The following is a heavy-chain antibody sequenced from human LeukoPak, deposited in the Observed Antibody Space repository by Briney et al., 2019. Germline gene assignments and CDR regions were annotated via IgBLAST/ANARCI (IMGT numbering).Heavy chain of an antibody. CDR3: ARYSGKYGGAYFQY. Sequence: SETLSLTCTVSGGSISSYYWSWIRQSPGKGLECIGYIHYTGSTNYNPSLKSRVTISVDTSKNQFSLKLSSVTAADTAVYYCARYSGKYGGAYFQYWGQGTLVTVSS. CDR1: GGSISSYY. D-gene: IGHD1-26*01. CDR2: IHYTGST. V-gene: IGHV4-59*12. J-gene: IGHJ1*01.